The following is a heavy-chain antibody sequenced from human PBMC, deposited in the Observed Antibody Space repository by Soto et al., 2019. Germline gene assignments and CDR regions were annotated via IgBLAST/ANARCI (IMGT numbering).Heavy chain of an antibody. V-gene: IGHV2-5*02. Sequence: QITLKESGPTLVKPTQTLTVTCTFSGFSLSTSGVAVGWFRQPPEKALEWLALIFWDDDKRYSPSLKSRLTITRDTSKNHVVLTMANMDPVDTATYYCARLLYGSGSYQFDYWGQGTLVTVSS. CDR3: ARLLYGSGSYQFDY. CDR1: GFSLSTSGVA. D-gene: IGHD3-10*01. CDR2: IFWDDDK. J-gene: IGHJ4*02.